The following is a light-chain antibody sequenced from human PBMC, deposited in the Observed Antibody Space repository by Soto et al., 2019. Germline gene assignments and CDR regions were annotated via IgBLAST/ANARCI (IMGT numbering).Light chain of an antibody. CDR1: QSINRD. V-gene: IGKV3D-15*01. J-gene: IGKJ5*01. CDR3: QQYNSWPIT. CDR2: GAS. Sequence: EIVMTQSPATLSVSPGESATLSCRASQSINRDLAWYVQKPGQAPRRVIYGASTWGTGVPPRFTGSGSGTDHTLTISSLQSEEFAVDYCQQYNSWPITFGQGTRLENK.